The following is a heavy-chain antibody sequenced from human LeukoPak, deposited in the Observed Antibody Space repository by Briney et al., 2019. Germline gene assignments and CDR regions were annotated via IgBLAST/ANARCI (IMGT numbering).Heavy chain of an antibody. CDR3: ARETVVITRDAFDI. Sequence: ASVKVSCKASGYTFTGYYMHWVRQAPGQGLEWMGWIDPNSGGTNYAQKFQGRVTMTRDTSISTAYMELSRLRSDDTAVYYCARETVVITRDAFDIWGQGTMVTVSS. CDR1: GYTFTGYY. J-gene: IGHJ3*02. D-gene: IGHD3-22*01. V-gene: IGHV1-2*02. CDR2: IDPNSGGT.